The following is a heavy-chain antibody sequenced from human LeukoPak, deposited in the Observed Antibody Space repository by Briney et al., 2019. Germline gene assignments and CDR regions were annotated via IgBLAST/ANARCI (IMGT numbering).Heavy chain of an antibody. CDR1: GFIFSSYA. J-gene: IGHJ5*02. V-gene: IGHV3-30-3*01. D-gene: IGHD6-19*01. CDR2: ISYDGSNK. Sequence: GGSLRLSCAASGFIFSSYAMHCVRQAPGKGLEWLAVISYDGSNKYYADSVKGRFTISRDNSKNTLYLQMNSLRAEDTAVYYCARDGGALAGHMYNRFDPWGQGTLVTVSS. CDR3: ARDGGALAGHMYNRFDP.